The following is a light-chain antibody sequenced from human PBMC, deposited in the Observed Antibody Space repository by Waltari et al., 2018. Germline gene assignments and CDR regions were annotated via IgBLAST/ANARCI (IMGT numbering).Light chain of an antibody. CDR1: HVVFYNSNNKNH. Sequence: DIVMTQSPDSLAVSLGERATIHCKSSHVVFYNSNNKNHLAWYQQKPGQPPKLLIYWASTRESGVPDRFSGSGSGTDFTLTITSLQAEDVAVYYCQQHYSSPPTFGQGTKVEIK. CDR2: WAS. V-gene: IGKV4-1*01. J-gene: IGKJ1*01. CDR3: QQHYSSPPT.